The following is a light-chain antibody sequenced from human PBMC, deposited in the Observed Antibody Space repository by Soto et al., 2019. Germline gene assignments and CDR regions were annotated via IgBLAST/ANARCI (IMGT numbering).Light chain of an antibody. CDR1: SSDIGTYNY. CDR2: DVS. CDR3: YSFSRSSVTRYV. Sequence: QSALTQSASVSGSPGQSITISCTGTSSDIGTYNYVSWYQQHPGQAPKLMIYDVSNRPSGVSDRFSGSKSGNTASLTISGLQADDEADYYCYSFSRSSVTRYVFGTGTKLTVL. J-gene: IGLJ1*01. V-gene: IGLV2-14*03.